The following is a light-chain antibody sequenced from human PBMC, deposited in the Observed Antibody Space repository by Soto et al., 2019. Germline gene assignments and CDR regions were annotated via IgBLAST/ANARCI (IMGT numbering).Light chain of an antibody. J-gene: IGLJ1*01. V-gene: IGLV2-23*01. CDR2: EDI. CDR3: YTYAGGSTYL. Sequence: QSVLTQPACVSGSPGHSITISCTGTSSDVGSYSLLSWYQHHPGKAPKLIIYEDIKGPSGVSNRFSGSKSGNTASLRISGLQAEAEADYYCYTYAGGSTYLFGTGTKVTVL. CDR1: SSDVGSYSL.